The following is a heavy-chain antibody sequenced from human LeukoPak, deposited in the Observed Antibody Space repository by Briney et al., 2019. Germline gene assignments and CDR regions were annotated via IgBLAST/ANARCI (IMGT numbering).Heavy chain of an antibody. J-gene: IGHJ4*02. CDR3: AVVRGVIIPYFDY. V-gene: IGHV3-74*01. CDR1: GFTFSSYW. CDR2: INSDGSST. D-gene: IGHD3-10*01. Sequence: GGSLRLSCAASGFTFSSYWMHWVRQAPGKGLVWVSRINSDGSSTSYADSVKGRFTISRDNSKNTLYLQMNSLRAEDTAVYYCAVVRGVIIPYFDYWGQGTLVTVSS.